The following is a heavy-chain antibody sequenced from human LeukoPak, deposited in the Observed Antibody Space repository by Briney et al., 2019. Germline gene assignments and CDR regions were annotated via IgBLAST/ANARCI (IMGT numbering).Heavy chain of an antibody. CDR1: GGTLNSYA. CDR3: ARGLTSYYYDSSRNWFDP. CDR2: INPIFGTA. Sequence: ASVKVSCKASGGTLNSYALSWVRHAPGQRPEWMGGINPIFGTANYAQKFQGRVTITADESTSTAYMELSSLRSEDTAVYYCARGLTSYYYDSSRNWFDPWGQGTLVTVSS. D-gene: IGHD3-22*01. V-gene: IGHV1-69*13. J-gene: IGHJ5*02.